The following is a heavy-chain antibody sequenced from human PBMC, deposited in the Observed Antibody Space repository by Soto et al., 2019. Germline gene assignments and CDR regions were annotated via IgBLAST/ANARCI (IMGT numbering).Heavy chain of an antibody. J-gene: IGHJ4*02. CDR1: GGSFSGYF. D-gene: IGHD6-19*01. Sequence: QVQLQQWGAGLLKASETLSLTCVVSGGSFSGYFWTWIRQSPGRGLEWMGEICHRGSRNYNPAFQSRVIISVDSSKNHVSLKLSSVTAADSATYFCARGLAYDRPITVAEPFDSWGQGTLVTVSS. V-gene: IGHV4-34*02. CDR2: ICHRGSR. CDR3: ARGLAYDRPITVAEPFDS.